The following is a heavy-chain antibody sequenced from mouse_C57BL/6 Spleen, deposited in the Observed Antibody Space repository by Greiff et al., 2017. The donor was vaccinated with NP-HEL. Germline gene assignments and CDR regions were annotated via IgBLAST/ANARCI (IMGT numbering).Heavy chain of an antibody. J-gene: IGHJ3*01. Sequence: QVTLNVSGPGILQPSQTLSLTCSFSGFSLSTFGMGVGWIRQPSGKGLEWLAHIWWDDDKYYNPALKSRLTISKDTSKNQVFLKIANVDTADTATYYCARIDRHYYGSSSWFAYWGQGTLVTVSA. D-gene: IGHD1-1*01. CDR2: IWWDDDK. CDR1: GFSLSTFGMG. CDR3: ARIDRHYYGSSSWFAY. V-gene: IGHV8-8*01.